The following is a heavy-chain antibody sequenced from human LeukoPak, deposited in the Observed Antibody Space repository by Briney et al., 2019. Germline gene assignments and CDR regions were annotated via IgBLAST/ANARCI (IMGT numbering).Heavy chain of an antibody. D-gene: IGHD3-10*01. CDR2: IYYSGST. CDR3: ARDTLTMVRGVMRYYYGMDV. CDR1: GGSISSYY. V-gene: IGHV4-59*01. Sequence: KPSETLSLTCTVPGGSISSYYWSWIRQPPGKGLEWIGYIYYSGSTNYNPSLKSRVTISVDTSKNQFSLKLSSVTAADTAVYYCARDTLTMVRGVMRYYYGMDVWGQGTTVTVSS. J-gene: IGHJ6*02.